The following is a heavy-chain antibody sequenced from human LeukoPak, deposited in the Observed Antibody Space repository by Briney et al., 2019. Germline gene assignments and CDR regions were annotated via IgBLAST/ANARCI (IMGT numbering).Heavy chain of an antibody. Sequence: SQTLSLTCTVSGGSISSGDYYWSWIRQPPGKGLEWIGYIYYSGSTYYNPSLKSRVTISVDTSKNQFSLKLSSVTAADTAVYYCARGELVASKSEYFQHWGQGTLVTVSS. V-gene: IGHV4-30-4*01. J-gene: IGHJ1*01. D-gene: IGHD5-12*01. CDR2: IYYSGST. CDR1: GGSISSGDYY. CDR3: ARGELVASKSEYFQH.